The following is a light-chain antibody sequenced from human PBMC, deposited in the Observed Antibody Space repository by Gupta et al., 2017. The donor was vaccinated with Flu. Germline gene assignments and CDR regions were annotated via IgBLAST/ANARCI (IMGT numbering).Light chain of an antibody. J-gene: IGKJ4*01. CDR2: GAS. CDR3: QHENSSPIT. V-gene: IGKV1D-16*01. CDR1: QGISSW. Sequence: DIQMTQSPSSLSASVGDRVTITCRASQGISSWLAWYQQKPEKAPRSLIYGASTLQTGVPSRFSGSRSGTDFTLTISSLQPEDSATYYCQHENSSPITFGRGTKVEIK.